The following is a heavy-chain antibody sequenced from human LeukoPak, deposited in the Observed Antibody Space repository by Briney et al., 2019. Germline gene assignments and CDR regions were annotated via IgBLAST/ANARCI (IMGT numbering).Heavy chain of an antibody. D-gene: IGHD1-26*01. CDR2: LSSSGGDT. V-gene: IGHV3-21*01. CDR3: ARDKFDSGSYFIGY. CDR1: GFTFSSYV. J-gene: IGHJ4*02. Sequence: GGSLRLSCEVSGFTFSSYVMSWVRQAPGKGLEWVSALSSSGGDTSYEDSVKGRFTISRDNAKNSLYLQMNSLRAEDTAVYYCARDKFDSGSYFIGYWGQGTLVAVSS.